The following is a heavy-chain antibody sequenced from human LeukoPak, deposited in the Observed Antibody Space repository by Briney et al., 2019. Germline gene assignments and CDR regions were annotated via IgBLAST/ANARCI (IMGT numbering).Heavy chain of an antibody. J-gene: IGHJ4*02. Sequence: ASVKVSCKASGYPFSTYWLHWVRQAPGQGLERMGFVNPSDGARIYAQKFQGRITMTRDTSTNTVFMELSSLRSEDTAVYYCARGLYYYDRSTYDDFDYWGQGTLVTVSS. CDR3: ARGLYYYDRSTYDDFDY. CDR1: GYPFSTYW. CDR2: VNPSDGAR. V-gene: IGHV1-46*01. D-gene: IGHD3-22*01.